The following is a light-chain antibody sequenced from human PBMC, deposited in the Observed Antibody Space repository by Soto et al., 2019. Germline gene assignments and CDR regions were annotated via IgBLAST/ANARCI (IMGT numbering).Light chain of an antibody. CDR3: QQYSGSPFT. J-gene: IGKJ3*01. CDR1: QTVGSSY. CDR2: AAS. Sequence: EIVLTQSPGTLSLSPGDRATLSCRASQTVGSSYLAWFQQKPGQAPRLLIFAASSRATGIPDRFSGSWSGTDFTLTISRLEPEDFGVYYCQQYSGSPFTFGPGTKVDIK. V-gene: IGKV3-20*01.